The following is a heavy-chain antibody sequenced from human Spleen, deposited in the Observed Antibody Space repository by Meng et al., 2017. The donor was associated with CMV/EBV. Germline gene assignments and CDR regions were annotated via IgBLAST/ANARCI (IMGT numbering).Heavy chain of an antibody. CDR1: GYTFTDYY. CDR3: ATGGGSSGYPDK. V-gene: IGHV1-2*02. D-gene: IGHD3-22*01. CDR2: INPNGGGT. Sequence: ASVKVSCQASGYTFTDYYIHWVRQAPGQGLEWMGWINPNGGGTNYAQNFQGRITVTRDTSITTAYMELSRLRSDDTALYYCATGGGSSGYPDKWGQGTRVTVSS. J-gene: IGHJ4*02.